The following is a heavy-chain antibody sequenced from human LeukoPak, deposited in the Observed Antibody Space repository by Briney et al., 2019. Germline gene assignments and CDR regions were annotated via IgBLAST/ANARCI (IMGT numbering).Heavy chain of an antibody. J-gene: IGHJ4*02. Sequence: ASVMVSCKASGYTFTVYYIHWVRQAPGQGLEWMGWINPNSGDTNYAQKFQGRVTVTRATSISTAFMELNRLTSDDTAVYYCAREGAGGSWAGYWGQGTLVTVSS. CDR1: GYTFTVYY. V-gene: IGHV1-2*02. CDR3: AREGAGGSWAGY. CDR2: INPNSGDT. D-gene: IGHD1-26*01.